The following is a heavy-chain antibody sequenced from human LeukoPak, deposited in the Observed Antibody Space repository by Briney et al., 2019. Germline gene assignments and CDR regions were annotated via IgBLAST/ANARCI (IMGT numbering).Heavy chain of an antibody. J-gene: IGHJ4*02. V-gene: IGHV4-4*07. CDR2: VYTNGGT. Sequence: SETLSLTCTVSGGSLITYYWNWIRQPAGKGLEWIGRVYTNGGTNYNPSLKSRLTVSVDTSRNQFSLSLSSVTAADTAVYFCASGSDSIGYSGGGILDYWGQGILVTVSS. D-gene: IGHD6-19*01. CDR1: GGSLITYY. CDR3: ASGSDSIGYSGGGILDY.